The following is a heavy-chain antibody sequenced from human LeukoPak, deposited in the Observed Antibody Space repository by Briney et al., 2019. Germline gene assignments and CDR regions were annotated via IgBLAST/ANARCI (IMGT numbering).Heavy chain of an antibody. CDR3: ARDYDSSGYSPEVSVDY. CDR1: GGTFSSYA. Sequence: ASVTVSCKASGGTFSSYAISWVRQAPGQGLEWMGRIIPILGIANYAQKFQGRVTITADKSTSTAYMELSSLRSEDTAVYYCARDYDSSGYSPEVSVDYWGQGTLVTVSS. CDR2: IIPILGIA. D-gene: IGHD3-22*01. J-gene: IGHJ4*02. V-gene: IGHV1-69*04.